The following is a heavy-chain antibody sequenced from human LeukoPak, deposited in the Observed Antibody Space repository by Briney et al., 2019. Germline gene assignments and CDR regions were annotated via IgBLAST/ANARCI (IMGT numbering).Heavy chain of an antibody. D-gene: IGHD3-22*01. CDR3: ARDVWYYYDSSGYYGSVDY. Sequence: ASVKVSCKASGYTFTGYYMHWVRQAPGQGLEWMGWINPNSGGTNYAQKFQGRVTMTRDTSISTAYMELSRLRSDDTAVYYCARDVWYYYDSSGYYGSVDYWGQGTLVTVSS. V-gene: IGHV1-2*02. CDR1: GYTFTGYY. CDR2: INPNSGGT. J-gene: IGHJ4*02.